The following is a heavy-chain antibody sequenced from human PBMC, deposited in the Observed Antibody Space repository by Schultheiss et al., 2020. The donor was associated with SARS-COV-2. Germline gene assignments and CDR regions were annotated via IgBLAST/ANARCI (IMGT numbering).Heavy chain of an antibody. V-gene: IGHV4-31*03. CDR3: ARTVMGDCSSTSCSGGY. D-gene: IGHD2-2*01. CDR2: IYYSGST. CDR1: GGSISSGGYY. Sequence: SETLSLTCTVSGGSISSGGYYWRWIRQPPGKGLEWIGHIYYSGSTYYNPSLKSRVTISVDTSKNQFSLKLSSVTAADTAVYYCARTVMGDCSSTSCSGGYWGQGTLVTVSS. J-gene: IGHJ4*02.